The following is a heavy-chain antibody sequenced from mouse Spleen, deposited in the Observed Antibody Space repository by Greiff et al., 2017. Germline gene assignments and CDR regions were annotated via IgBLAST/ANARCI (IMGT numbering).Heavy chain of an antibody. CDR2: IYPGDGDT. CDR3: ARKDHYGSRDWYFDV. D-gene: IGHD1-1*01. CDR1: GYAFSSSW. J-gene: IGHJ1*01. Sequence: LQESGPELVKPGASVKISCKASGYAFSSSWMNWVKQRPGKGLEWIGRIYPGDGDTNYNGKFKGKATLTADKSSSTAYMQLSSLTSEDSAVYFCARKDHYGSRDWYFDVWGAGTTVTVSS. V-gene: IGHV1-82*01.